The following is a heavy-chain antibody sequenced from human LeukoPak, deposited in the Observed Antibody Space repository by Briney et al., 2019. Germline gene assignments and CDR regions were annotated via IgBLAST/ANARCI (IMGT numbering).Heavy chain of an antibody. J-gene: IGHJ5*02. CDR2: IVTIFGVT. D-gene: IGHD1/OR15-1a*01. V-gene: IGHV1-69*02. CDR1: GDNFNKYS. Sequence: SGKLSCKASGDNFNKYSIRWVRQAPGQGLEWMGRIVTIFGVTKYAQKFQGRVTITADESTTTGYMELNNLRSEDTAIYYCSTRPTIWKETTGFAESWGQGTLVIVSS. CDR3: STRPTIWKETTGFAES.